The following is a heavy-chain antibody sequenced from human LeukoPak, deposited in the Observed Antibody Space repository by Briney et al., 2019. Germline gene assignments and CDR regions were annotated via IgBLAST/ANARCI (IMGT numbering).Heavy chain of an antibody. Sequence: GGSLRLSCAASGFTFSSYAMSWVRQAPGKGLEWVSAISGSGGSTYYADSVKGRFTTSRDSSKNTLYLQMNSLRAEDTAVYYCAKASGESYCTNGVCYTDYFHYWGQGTLVTVSS. CDR3: AKASGESYCTNGVCYTDYFHY. D-gene: IGHD2-8*01. V-gene: IGHV3-23*01. J-gene: IGHJ4*02. CDR1: GFTFSSYA. CDR2: ISGSGGST.